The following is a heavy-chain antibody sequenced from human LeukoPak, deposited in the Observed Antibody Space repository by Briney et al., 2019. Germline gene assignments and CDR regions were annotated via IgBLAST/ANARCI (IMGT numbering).Heavy chain of an antibody. CDR2: IYTSGST. V-gene: IGHV4-4*07. CDR1: GGSISSYY. CDR3: AREVGTIFGVVTRSYYYYGMDV. D-gene: IGHD3-3*01. Sequence: SETLSLTCTVSGGSISSYYWSWIRQPAGKGLEWIGRIYTSGSTDYNTSLKSRVTMSVDTSKNQFSRKLSSVTAADTAVYYCAREVGTIFGVVTRSYYYYGMDVWGQGTTVTVSS. J-gene: IGHJ6*02.